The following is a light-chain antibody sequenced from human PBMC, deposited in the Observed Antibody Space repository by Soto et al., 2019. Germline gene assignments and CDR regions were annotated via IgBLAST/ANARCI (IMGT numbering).Light chain of an antibody. CDR1: SSNIGNNY. J-gene: IGLJ2*01. CDR3: GMWDSSLRLVV. V-gene: IGLV1-51*01. CDR2: DTI. Sequence: QSVLTQPPSVSAAPGQKVTIFCSGSSSNIGNNYVSWYQQLPGTAPKLLIYDTIRRPSGIPDRFSGSKSGTSATLDITGLQTGDEADYYCGMWDSSLRLVVFGGGTKLTVL.